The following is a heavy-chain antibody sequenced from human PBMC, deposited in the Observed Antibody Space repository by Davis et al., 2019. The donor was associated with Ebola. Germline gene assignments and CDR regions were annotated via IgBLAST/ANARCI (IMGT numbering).Heavy chain of an antibody. D-gene: IGHD5-12*01. CDR2: IYYGGTT. CDR3: ARTPEYSSYGSYFDY. CDR1: GGSMSSYY. V-gene: IGHV4-59*01. Sequence: SETLSLTCSVSGGSMSSYYWSWIRQPPGKGLEWIGNIYYGGTTNYNPSLESRVTISGDTSKNQFSLTVNSVTAADTAMYYCARTPEYSSYGSYFDYWGQGALVTVSS. J-gene: IGHJ4*02.